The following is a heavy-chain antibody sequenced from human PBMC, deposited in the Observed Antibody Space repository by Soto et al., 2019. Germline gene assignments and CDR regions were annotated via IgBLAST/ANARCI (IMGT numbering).Heavy chain of an antibody. CDR1: GFPFIGNG. Sequence: QVQLVESGGGVSRPEPSRSLSCAASGFPFIGNGMHGVRQAPGKGRGWVAVISYDGSNKYYADSVKGRFTISRDNSKNTLYLQMNSLRADDTAVYYCAKRIESRSPYGADYFDYWGQGTLVTVSS. V-gene: IGHV3-30*18. D-gene: IGHD6-6*01. CDR2: ISYDGSNK. J-gene: IGHJ4*02. CDR3: AKRIESRSPYGADYFDY.